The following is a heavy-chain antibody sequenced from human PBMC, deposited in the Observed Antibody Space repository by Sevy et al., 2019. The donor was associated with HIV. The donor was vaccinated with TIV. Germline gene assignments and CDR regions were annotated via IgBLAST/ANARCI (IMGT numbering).Heavy chain of an antibody. D-gene: IGHD2-2*02. J-gene: IGHJ6*02. CDR1: GFIFSSYN. V-gene: IGHV3-21*01. CDR2: ISTSSSYI. CDR3: ARTYCRSTNCYTRDGMDV. Sequence: GGSLRLSCAASGFIFSSYNMNWVRQAPGKGLEWVSYISTSSSYIYYADSVKGRFTISRDNAKNSLYLQMNSLRAEDTAVYYCARTYCRSTNCYTRDGMDVWGQGTTVTVSS.